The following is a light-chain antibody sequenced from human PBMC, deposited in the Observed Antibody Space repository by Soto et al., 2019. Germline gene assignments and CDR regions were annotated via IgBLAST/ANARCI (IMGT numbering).Light chain of an antibody. Sequence: DIQMTQSPSTLSASVGDRVTITCRASQSISSWLAWYQQKPGKAPKLLIYKASSLESGVPSRFSGSGSGTEFTLTISSLQPDDFATYYCQQCYIHWTFGQGTKVDI. CDR1: QSISSW. V-gene: IGKV1-5*03. CDR3: QQCYIHWT. CDR2: KAS. J-gene: IGKJ1*01.